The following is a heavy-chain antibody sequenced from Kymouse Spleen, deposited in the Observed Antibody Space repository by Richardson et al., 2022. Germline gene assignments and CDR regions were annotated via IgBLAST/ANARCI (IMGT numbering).Heavy chain of an antibody. CDR2: IWYDGSNK. V-gene: IGHV3-33*01. J-gene: IGHJ4*02. CDR1: GFTFSSYG. Sequence: QVQLVESGGGVVQPGRSLRLSCAASGFTFSSYGMHWVRQAPGKGLEWVAVIWYDGSNKYYADSVKGRFTISRDNSKNTLYLQMNSLRAEDTAVYYCARDEGSSSCDYWGQGTLVTVSS. D-gene: IGHD6-6*01. CDR3: ARDEGSSSCDY.